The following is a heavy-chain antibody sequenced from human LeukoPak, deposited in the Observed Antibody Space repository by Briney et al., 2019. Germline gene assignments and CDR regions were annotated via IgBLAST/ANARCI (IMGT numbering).Heavy chain of an antibody. CDR3: ARVNTGTSGTLRWGPRSPYSYNYGMDV. CDR2: VQGSGNI. V-gene: IGHV4-59*01. D-gene: IGHD3-10*01. J-gene: IGHJ6*02. CDR1: GGSLSGYS. Sequence: SETLSLTCPVSGGSLSGYSWNWIGQPPGKDREGFANVQGSGNIKYNPSRLSRGTLFPGSSNHQYSLTLKAVTAADTAVYFCARVNTGTSGTLRWGPRSPYSYNYGMDVWGQGTTVIVSS.